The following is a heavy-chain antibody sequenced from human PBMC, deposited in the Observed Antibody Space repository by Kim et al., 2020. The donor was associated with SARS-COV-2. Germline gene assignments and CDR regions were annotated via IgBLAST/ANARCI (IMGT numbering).Heavy chain of an antibody. V-gene: IGHV4-31*01. J-gene: IGHJ6*03. CDR2: INYSGST. Sequence: SETLSLTCTVSGAAISSNGYYWSWIRQHPEKGLKWIGYINYSGSTTYNPSLKSLVNISVDTSKNQFSLRLSSVTAADKALYYCARGAAGLDVFYYYYMDVWGEGTTVTVSS. CDR3: ARGAAGLDVFYYYYMDV. CDR1: GAAISSNGYY. D-gene: IGHD2-2*03.